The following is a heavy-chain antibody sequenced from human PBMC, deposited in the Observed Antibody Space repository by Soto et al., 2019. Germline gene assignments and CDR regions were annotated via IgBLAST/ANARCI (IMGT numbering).Heavy chain of an antibody. J-gene: IGHJ6*03. CDR2: IYSGGST. V-gene: IGHV3-66*01. Sequence: HPGGSLRLSCAASGFTVSSNYMSWVRQAPGKGLEWVSVIYSGGSTYYADSVKGRFTISRDNSKNTLYLQMNSLRAEDTAVYYCARDARVLSRYYYYMDVWGKGTTVTVSS. CDR3: ARDARVLSRYYYYMDV. CDR1: GFTVSSNY.